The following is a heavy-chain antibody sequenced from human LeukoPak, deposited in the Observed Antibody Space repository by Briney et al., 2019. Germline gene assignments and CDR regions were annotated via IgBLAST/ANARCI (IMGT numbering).Heavy chain of an antibody. V-gene: IGHV3-23*01. Sequence: GGSLRLSCAASGFTFSSYAMSWVRQAPGKGLEWVSAISGSGGSTYYADSVKGRFAISRDNSKNTLYLQMNSLRAEDTAVYYCAKTNWGDYYFDYWGQGTLVTVSS. CDR3: AKTNWGDYYFDY. CDR1: GFTFSSYA. CDR2: ISGSGGST. D-gene: IGHD7-27*01. J-gene: IGHJ4*02.